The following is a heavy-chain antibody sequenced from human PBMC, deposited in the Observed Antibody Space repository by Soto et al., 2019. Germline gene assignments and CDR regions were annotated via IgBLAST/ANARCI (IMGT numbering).Heavy chain of an antibody. V-gene: IGHV1-2*04. CDR2: INPNSGGT. CDR1: GYTFTGYY. Sequence: ASVKVSCKASGYTFTGYYMHWVRQAPGQGLEWMGWINPNSGGTNYAQKFQGWVTMTRDTSISTAYMELSRLRSDDTAVYYCARSSNVRYCSGGSCYSLDYWGQGTLVTVSS. J-gene: IGHJ4*02. D-gene: IGHD2-15*01. CDR3: ARSSNVRYCSGGSCYSLDY.